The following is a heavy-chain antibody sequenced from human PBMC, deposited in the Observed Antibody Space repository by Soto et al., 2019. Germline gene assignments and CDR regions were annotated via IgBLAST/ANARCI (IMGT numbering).Heavy chain of an antibody. CDR3: ARDKEDYGMDV. J-gene: IGHJ6*02. V-gene: IGHV4-31*03. Sequence: SETLSLTCTVSGGSISSGGYYWSWIRQHPGKGLEWIGYIYYSGSTYYNPSLKSRVTISVDTSKNQFSLKLSSVTAADTAVYYCARDKEDYGMDVWGQGTTVTVSS. CDR2: IYYSGST. CDR1: GGSISSGGYY.